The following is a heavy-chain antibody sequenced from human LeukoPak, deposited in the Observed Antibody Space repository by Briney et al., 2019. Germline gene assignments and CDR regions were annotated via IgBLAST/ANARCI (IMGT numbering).Heavy chain of an antibody. CDR1: GYTFTGYY. CDR2: INPNSGGT. V-gene: IGHV1-2*02. D-gene: IGHD3-10*01. J-gene: IGHJ5*02. Sequence: ASVKVSCKASGYTFTGYYMRWVRQAPGQGLEWMGWINPNSGGTNYAQKFQGRVTMTRDTSISTAYMEPSRLRSDDTAVYYCARKRRLWFGELLLRNWFDPWGQGTLVTVSS. CDR3: ARKRRLWFGELLLRNWFDP.